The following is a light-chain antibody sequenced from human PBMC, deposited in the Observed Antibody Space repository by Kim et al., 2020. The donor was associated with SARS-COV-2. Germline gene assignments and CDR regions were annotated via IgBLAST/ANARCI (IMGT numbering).Light chain of an antibody. Sequence: GQSVIISCTGTNSDVGGYNYVSWYQQHPGKAPKLMIYEVSKRPSGVPDRFSGSKSGNTASLTVSGLQAEDEADYYCSSYAASNNLVFGGGTQLTVL. V-gene: IGLV2-8*01. J-gene: IGLJ3*02. CDR3: SSYAASNNLV. CDR1: NSDVGGYNY. CDR2: EVS.